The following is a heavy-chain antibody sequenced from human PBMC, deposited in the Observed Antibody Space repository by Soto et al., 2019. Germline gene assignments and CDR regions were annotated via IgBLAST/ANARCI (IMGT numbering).Heavy chain of an antibody. CDR2: INWNSGSI. CDR1: GFTFDDYA. CDR3: AKDRGSGSYAANYYYYGMDV. Sequence: EEQLVESGGGLVQPGRSLRLSCAASGFTFDDYAMHWVRQAPGKGLEWVSGINWNSGSIGYADSVKGRFTISRDNAKTSXYXXMNSLSAEDTALYYCAKDRGSGSYAANYYYYGMDVWGQGTTVTVSS. J-gene: IGHJ6*02. V-gene: IGHV3-9*01. D-gene: IGHD3-10*01.